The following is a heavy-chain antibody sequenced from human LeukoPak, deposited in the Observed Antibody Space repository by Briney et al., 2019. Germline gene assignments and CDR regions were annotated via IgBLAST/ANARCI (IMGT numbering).Heavy chain of an antibody. CDR1: GFTFDDYA. Sequence: PGGSLRLSCAASGFTFDDYAMHWVRQAPGKGLEWVSGISWNSGSIGYADSVKGRFTISRDNAKNSLYLQMNSLRAEDTAVYYCARRYFDYWGQGTLVTVSS. V-gene: IGHV3-9*01. CDR3: ARRYFDY. CDR2: ISWNSGSI. J-gene: IGHJ4*02.